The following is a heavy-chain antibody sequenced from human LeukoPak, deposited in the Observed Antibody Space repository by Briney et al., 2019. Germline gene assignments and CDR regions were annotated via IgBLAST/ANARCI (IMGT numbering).Heavy chain of an antibody. D-gene: IGHD3-16*02. J-gene: IGHJ2*01. CDR1: GFTFSSYA. CDR3: ARDHDYVWGSYRYMGWYFDL. V-gene: IGHV3-66*01. CDR2: IYSGGST. Sequence: GGSLRLSCAASGFTFSSYAMRWVRQAPGKGLEWVSVIYSGGSTYYADSVKGRFTISRDNSKNTLYLQMNSLRAEDTAVYYCARDHDYVWGSYRYMGWYFDLWGRGTLVTVSS.